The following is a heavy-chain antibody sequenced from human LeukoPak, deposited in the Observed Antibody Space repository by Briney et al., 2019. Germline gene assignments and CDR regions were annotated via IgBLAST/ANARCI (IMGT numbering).Heavy chain of an antibody. CDR1: GFTFSSYG. Sequence: GGSLRLSCAASGFTFSSYGMHWVRQAPGKGLEWVSAISGSGGSTYYADSVKGRFTISRDNSKNTLYLQMNSLRAEDTAVYYCAKGFYGGNQYYFDYWGQGTLVTVSS. CDR2: ISGSGGST. J-gene: IGHJ4*02. D-gene: IGHD4-23*01. V-gene: IGHV3-23*01. CDR3: AKGFYGGNQYYFDY.